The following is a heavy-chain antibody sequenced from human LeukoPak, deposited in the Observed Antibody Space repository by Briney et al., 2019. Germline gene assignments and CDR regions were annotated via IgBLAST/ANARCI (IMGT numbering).Heavy chain of an antibody. Sequence: SETLSLTCTVSGGSISSSSYYWGWIRQPPGKGLEWIGSIYYSGSTYYNPSLKSRVTISVDTSKNQFSLKLSSVTAADTAVYYCARPAVVTDALDIWGQGTMVTVSS. D-gene: IGHD4-23*01. CDR3: ARPAVVTDALDI. V-gene: IGHV4-39*01. CDR1: GGSISSSSYY. J-gene: IGHJ3*02. CDR2: IYYSGST.